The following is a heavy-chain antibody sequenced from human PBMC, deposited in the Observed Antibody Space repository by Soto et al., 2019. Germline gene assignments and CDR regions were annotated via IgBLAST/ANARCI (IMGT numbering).Heavy chain of an antibody. Sequence: GASVKVSCKASGYTFTTYTIHWVRQTPGQRPEWMAWMNSGYGNTKYSQKFQGRLTVTTDTSATTAYMELSRLTSEDTAVYYCASSYGELPRFDIWGQGTMVTVSS. V-gene: IGHV1-3*04. D-gene: IGHD4-17*01. CDR1: GYTFTTYT. CDR3: ASSYGELPRFDI. J-gene: IGHJ3*02. CDR2: MNSGYGNT.